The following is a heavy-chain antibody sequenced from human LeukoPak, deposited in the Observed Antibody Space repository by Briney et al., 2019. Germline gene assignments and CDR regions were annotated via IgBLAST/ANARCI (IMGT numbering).Heavy chain of an antibody. CDR2: ISGSGGDT. V-gene: IGHV3-23*01. CDR1: GFTFSNYA. Sequence: PGGSLRLSCVASGFTFSNYAMTWVRHVPGKGLEWVSGISGSGGDTYYADSVEGRFTVSRDNSMNTLYLQMNSLRVEDTALYYCAKHAGSGWYSDLDYWGQGTLVTVSS. CDR3: AKHAGSGWYSDLDY. D-gene: IGHD6-13*01. J-gene: IGHJ4*02.